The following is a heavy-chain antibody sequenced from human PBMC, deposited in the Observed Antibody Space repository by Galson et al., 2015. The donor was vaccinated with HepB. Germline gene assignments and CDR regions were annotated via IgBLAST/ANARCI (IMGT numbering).Heavy chain of an antibody. CDR2: IYYDGST. V-gene: IGHV4-39*01. CDR3: ARHVADSRTRYYFYMDV. Sequence: TLSLTCTVSGGSISSRSYYWGWIRQPPGKGLEWIGNIYYDGSTYYNPSLKSRVTISVDTSKNQFSLKLSSVTAADTAVYYCARHVADSRTRYYFYMDVWGKGTTVTVSS. J-gene: IGHJ6*03. D-gene: IGHD1/OR15-1a*01. CDR1: GGSISSRSYY.